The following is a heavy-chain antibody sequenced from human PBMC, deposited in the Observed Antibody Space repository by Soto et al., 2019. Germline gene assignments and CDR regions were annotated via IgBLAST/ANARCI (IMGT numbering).Heavy chain of an antibody. J-gene: IGHJ4*02. CDR1: GGSISSGGYS. Sequence: SETLSLTCAVSGGSISSGGYSWSWIRQPPGKGLELIGYIYHSGSTYYNPSRKSRVTRSVDRAKNQFSLKLSSVTAADTALSYCAREIRSRFYFDYRGKGTLVTVSS. CDR3: AREIRSRFYFDY. V-gene: IGHV4-30-2*01. D-gene: IGHD6-13*01. CDR2: IYHSGST.